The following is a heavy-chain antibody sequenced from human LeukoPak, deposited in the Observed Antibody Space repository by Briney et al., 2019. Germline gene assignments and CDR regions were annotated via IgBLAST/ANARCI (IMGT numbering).Heavy chain of an antibody. CDR3: ARVNFDYYDSSGYYYPLMDV. Sequence: GGSLRLSCAASGFTFSSYEMNWVRQAPGKGLEWVSLIYSGGSTFYGDSVKGRFAISRDNSKNTLYLQMNSLRAEDTAVYYCARVNFDYYDSSGYYYPLMDVWGKGTTVTISS. D-gene: IGHD3-22*01. CDR2: IYSGGST. CDR1: GFTFSSYE. J-gene: IGHJ6*03. V-gene: IGHV3-53*01.